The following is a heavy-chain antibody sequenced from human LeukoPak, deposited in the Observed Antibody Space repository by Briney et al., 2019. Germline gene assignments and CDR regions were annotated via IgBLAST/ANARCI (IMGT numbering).Heavy chain of an antibody. D-gene: IGHD3-10*01. Sequence: QPRGSLRLSCTVSGFTVSSNSMSWVRQAPGKGLEWVSFIFSSTHYADSVKGRFTISRDNAKNTLYLQMNSLRAEDTAVYYCAKVTYGSGTYGAFDYWGQGTLVTVSS. V-gene: IGHV3-53*01. J-gene: IGHJ4*02. CDR1: GFTVSSNS. CDR2: IFSST. CDR3: AKVTYGSGTYGAFDY.